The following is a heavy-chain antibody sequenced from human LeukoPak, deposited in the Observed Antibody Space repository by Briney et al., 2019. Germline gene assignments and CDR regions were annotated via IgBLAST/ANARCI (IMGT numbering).Heavy chain of an antibody. Sequence: ASVKVSCKASGYTFTGYYMHWVRQAPGQGLEWMGWINPNSGGTNYARKFQGRVTMTRDTSISTAYMELSSLRSEDTAVYYCATMYYYGSGSYYSSYYYYYMDVWGEGTTVTISS. CDR2: INPNSGGT. J-gene: IGHJ6*03. CDR1: GYTFTGYY. V-gene: IGHV1-2*02. CDR3: ATMYYYGSGSYYSSYYYYYMDV. D-gene: IGHD3-10*01.